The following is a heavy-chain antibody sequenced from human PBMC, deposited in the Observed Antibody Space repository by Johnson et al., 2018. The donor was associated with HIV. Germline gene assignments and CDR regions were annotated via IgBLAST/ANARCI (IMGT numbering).Heavy chain of an antibody. CDR2: IKSKTDGGTT. CDR1: GFTFSNAW. V-gene: IGHV3-15*01. CDR3: TTDLGVYGSGSYARGNDGFDI. Sequence: VQLVESGGGLVKPGGSLRLSCAASGFTFSNAWMSWVRQAPGKGLEWVGRIKSKTDGGTTDYAAPVKGSITISRDDSKNTLYLQMNSLKTEDKAVYYCTTDLGVYGSGSYARGNDGFDIWGQGTMVTVSS. J-gene: IGHJ3*02. D-gene: IGHD3-10*01.